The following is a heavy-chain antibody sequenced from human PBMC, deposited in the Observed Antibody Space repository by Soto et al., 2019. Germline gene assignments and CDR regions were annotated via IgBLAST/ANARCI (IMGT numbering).Heavy chain of an antibody. J-gene: IGHJ5*02. D-gene: IGHD3-10*01. Sequence: SSETLSLTCAVSGGSISSSNWWSWVRQPPGKGLEWIGEIYHSGSTNYNPSLKSRVTISVDKSKNQFSLKLSSVTAADTAVYYCARVGLLWFGESHFDPWGQGTLVTVSS. CDR1: GGSISSSNW. CDR2: IYHSGST. CDR3: ARVGLLWFGESHFDP. V-gene: IGHV4-4*02.